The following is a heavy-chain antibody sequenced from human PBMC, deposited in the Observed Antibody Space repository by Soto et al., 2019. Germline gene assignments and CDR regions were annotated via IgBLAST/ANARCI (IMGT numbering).Heavy chain of an antibody. CDR3: ARARPDSAGSSLGRRLDV. CDR2: IFFTGAI. J-gene: IGHJ6*02. D-gene: IGHD3-10*01. CDR1: GDSVTFGHHY. V-gene: IGHV4-61*01. Sequence: QVQLQESGPGLVKPSGTLSLICIVSGDSVTFGHHYWRWIRQPPGKGLEWIGHIFFTGAINYSHSLKSRVTMSVDSSKSQFSLNLTSVSAAVSAIYYCARARPDSAGSSLGRRLDVWGQGTTVTVSS.